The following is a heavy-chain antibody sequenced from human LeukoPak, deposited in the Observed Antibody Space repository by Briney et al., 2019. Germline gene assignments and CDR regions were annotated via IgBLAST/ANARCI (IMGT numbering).Heavy chain of an antibody. CDR2: IYPGDSDT. D-gene: IGHD6-19*01. CDR1: GYSFTSYW. CDR3: ARHLAVAGDDAFDI. Sequence: GEPLKVSCKGSGYSFTSYWIGWVRQMPGKGLEWMGIIYPGDSDTRYSPSLQGQVTISADKSISTAYLQWSSLKASDTAMYYCARHLAVAGDDAFDIWGQGTMVTVSS. V-gene: IGHV5-51*01. J-gene: IGHJ3*02.